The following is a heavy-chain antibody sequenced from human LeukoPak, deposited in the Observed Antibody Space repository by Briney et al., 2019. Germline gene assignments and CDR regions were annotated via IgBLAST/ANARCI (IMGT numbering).Heavy chain of an antibody. CDR1: GFTFDDYA. V-gene: IGHV3-43D*04. Sequence: GGSLRLSCAASGFTFDDYAMHWVRQAPGKGLEWVSLISWDGGSTYYADSEKGRFTISRDNSKNSLYLQMNSLRAADTALYYCARAAAGPYYYYYYGMDVWGKGTTVTVSS. J-gene: IGHJ6*04. CDR3: ARAAAGPYYYYYYGMDV. D-gene: IGHD6-13*01. CDR2: ISWDGGST.